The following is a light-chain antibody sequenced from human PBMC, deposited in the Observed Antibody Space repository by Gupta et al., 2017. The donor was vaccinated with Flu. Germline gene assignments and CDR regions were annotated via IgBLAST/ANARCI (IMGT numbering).Light chain of an antibody. CDR3: AGWDDRLNGRV. CDR2: SNY. Sequence: QSVLTQPPSASGTPGQRVTSSCSGSTSNIGANPVDWYQQFPGTAPKLLIYSNYQRPSGVPDRFSGSKSGTSAALASSGLQAEDEADYYCAGWDDRLNGRVFGGGTKLTVL. J-gene: IGLJ3*02. V-gene: IGLV1-44*01. CDR1: TSNIGANP.